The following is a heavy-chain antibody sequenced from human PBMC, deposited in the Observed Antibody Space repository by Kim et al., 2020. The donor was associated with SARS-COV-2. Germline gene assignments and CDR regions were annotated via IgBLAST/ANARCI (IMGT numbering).Heavy chain of an antibody. CDR3: ARGGLDCSSTSCYAGFDY. V-gene: IGHV1-46*01. Sequence: ASVKVSCKASGYTFTSYYMHWVRQAPVQGLEWMGIINPSGGSTSYAQKFQGRVTMTRDTSTSTVYMELSSLRSEDTAVYYCARGGLDCSSTSCYAGFDYWGQVTLVTVSS. D-gene: IGHD2-2*01. CDR1: GYTFTSYY. J-gene: IGHJ4*02. CDR2: INPSGGST.